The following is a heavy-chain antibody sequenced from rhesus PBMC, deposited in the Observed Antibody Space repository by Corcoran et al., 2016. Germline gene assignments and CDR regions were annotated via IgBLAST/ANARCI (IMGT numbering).Heavy chain of an antibody. V-gene: IGHV4S7*01. D-gene: IGHD3-16*01. CDR1: GGSISSGYG. CDR2: IYFSCGNT. Sequence: QVQLQESGPGLVKPSETLSLTCGVSGGSISSGYGWSWIRQPPRKGLELIWYIYFSCGNTYHTPSLKSRVTISKDTSKNQFSLKLSSVPAADTAVYYCARNPPGDYSGSDSFDYWGQGVLVTVSS. J-gene: IGHJ4*01. CDR3: ARNPPGDYSGSDSFDY.